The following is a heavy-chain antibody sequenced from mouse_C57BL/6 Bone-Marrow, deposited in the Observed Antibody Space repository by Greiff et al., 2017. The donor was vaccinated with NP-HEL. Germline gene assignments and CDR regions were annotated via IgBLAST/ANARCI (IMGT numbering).Heavy chain of an antibody. CDR1: GYAFSSSW. V-gene: IGHV1-82*01. CDR2: IYPGDGDT. CDR3: ARNHYYGSSYWYFDV. J-gene: IGHJ1*03. D-gene: IGHD1-1*01. Sequence: VQLQESGPELVKPGASVKISCKASGYAFSSSWMNWVKQRPGKGLEWIGLIYPGDGDTNYNGKFKGKATLTADKSSSTAYMQLSSLTSEDSAVYFCARNHYYGSSYWYFDVWGTGTTVTVSS.